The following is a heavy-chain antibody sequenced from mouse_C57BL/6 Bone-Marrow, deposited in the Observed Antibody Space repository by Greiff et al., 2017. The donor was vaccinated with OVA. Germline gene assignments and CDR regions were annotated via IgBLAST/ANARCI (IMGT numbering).Heavy chain of an antibody. CDR1: GFNIKDYY. Sequence: VHVKQSGAELVKPGASVKLSCTASGFNIKDYYMHWVKQRTEQGLEWIGRIDPEDGETKYAPKFQGKATITADTSSNTAYLQLSSLTSEDTAVYYCVPYYDYDDGDYWGQGTTLTVSS. J-gene: IGHJ2*01. CDR3: VPYYDYDDGDY. CDR2: IDPEDGET. V-gene: IGHV14-2*01. D-gene: IGHD2-4*01.